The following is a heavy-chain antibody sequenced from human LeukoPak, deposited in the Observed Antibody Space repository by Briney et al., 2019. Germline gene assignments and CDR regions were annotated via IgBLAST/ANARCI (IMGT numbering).Heavy chain of an antibody. V-gene: IGHV1-18*04. Sequence: GASVKVSCMASGYTFTSYVLGWVRQPPGQGLEWMGWISAYNGNTNSAQILQGRVTMTTDTSTSTAYMDLRSLRSDDTAVYYCARVGLPGYTLPYSTTWYGFDYWGQGTVVTVSS. CDR1: GYTFTSYV. D-gene: IGHD3-16*02. J-gene: IGHJ4*02. CDR2: ISAYNGNT. CDR3: ARVGLPGYTLPYSTTWYGFDY.